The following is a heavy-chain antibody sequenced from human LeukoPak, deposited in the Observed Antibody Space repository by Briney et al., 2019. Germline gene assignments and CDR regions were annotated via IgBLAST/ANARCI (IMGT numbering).Heavy chain of an antibody. CDR2: IKQDGSEK. D-gene: IGHD3-9*01. V-gene: IGHV3-7*01. CDR3: ARTRADILTGYPYFDY. J-gene: IGHJ4*02. CDR1: GFTFSSYW. Sequence: GGSLRLSCAASGFTFSSYWMSWVRRAPGKGLEWVANIKQDGSEKYYVDSVKGRFTISRDNAKNSLYLQMNSLRAEDTAVYYCARTRADILTGYPYFDYWGQGTLVTVSS.